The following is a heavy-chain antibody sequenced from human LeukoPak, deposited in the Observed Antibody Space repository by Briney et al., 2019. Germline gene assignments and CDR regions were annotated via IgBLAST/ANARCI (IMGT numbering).Heavy chain of an antibody. V-gene: IGHV4-39*07. CDR2: IYYSGST. D-gene: IGHD3-10*01. CDR1: GGSTSSSSYY. CDR3: ARGWFGELLLDY. J-gene: IGHJ4*02. Sequence: SETLSLTCTVSGGSTSSSSYYWGWIRQPPGKGLEWIGSIYYSGSTYYNPSLKSRVTISVDTSKNQFSLELSSVTAADTAVYYCARGWFGELLLDYWGQGTLVTVSS.